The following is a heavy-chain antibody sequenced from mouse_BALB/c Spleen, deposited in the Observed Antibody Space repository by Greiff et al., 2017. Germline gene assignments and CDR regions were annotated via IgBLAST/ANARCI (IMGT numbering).Heavy chain of an antibody. CDR3: ARGAAWYDGYYDSAMDY. CDR2: INPYNDGT. CDR1: GYTFTSYV. V-gene: IGHV1-14*01. J-gene: IGHJ4*01. Sequence: EVQLVESGPELVKPGASVKMSCKASGYTFTSYVMHWVKQKPGQGLEWIGYINPYNDGTKYNEKFKGKATLTSDKSSSTAYMELSSLTSEDSAVYYCARGAAWYDGYYDSAMDYWGQGTSVTVSS. D-gene: IGHD2-3*01.